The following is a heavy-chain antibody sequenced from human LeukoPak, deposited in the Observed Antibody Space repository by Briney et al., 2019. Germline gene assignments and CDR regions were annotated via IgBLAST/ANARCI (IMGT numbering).Heavy chain of an antibody. CDR1: GGTFSSYA. Sequence: SVKVSCKASGGTFSSYAISWVRQAPGQGLEWMGGIIPIFGTANYAQKFQGRVTITTDESTSTAYMELSSLRSEDTAVYYCARARIGIAARPYYFDYWGQGTLVTVSS. J-gene: IGHJ4*02. D-gene: IGHD6-6*01. V-gene: IGHV1-69*05. CDR3: ARARIGIAARPYYFDY. CDR2: IIPIFGTA.